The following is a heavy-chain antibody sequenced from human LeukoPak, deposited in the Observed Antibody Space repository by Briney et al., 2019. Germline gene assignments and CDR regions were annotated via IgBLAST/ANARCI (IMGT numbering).Heavy chain of an antibody. Sequence: GGSLRLSCAASGFTFSSYEMNWVRQAPGKGLEWVSYISSSGSTIYYADSVKGRFTISRDNAKNSLYLQMNSLRAEDTALYYCAKDIGLRWPPAYFQHWGQGTLVTVSS. CDR2: ISSSGSTI. CDR1: GFTFSSYE. J-gene: IGHJ1*01. V-gene: IGHV3-48*03. D-gene: IGHD4-23*01. CDR3: AKDIGLRWPPAYFQH.